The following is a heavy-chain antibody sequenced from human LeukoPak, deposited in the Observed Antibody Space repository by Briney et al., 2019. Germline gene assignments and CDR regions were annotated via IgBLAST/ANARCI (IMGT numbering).Heavy chain of an antibody. CDR2: IYSGGST. Sequence: GRSLRLSCAASRFTVRSNYMSWVRQAPGKGLEWVSVIYSGGSTYYADSVKGRFTISRDNSKNTLYLQMNSLRAEDTAVYYCARAPEWELLHPWGQGTLVTASS. CDR3: ARAPEWELLHP. CDR1: RFTVRSNY. V-gene: IGHV3-53*05. D-gene: IGHD1-26*01. J-gene: IGHJ5*02.